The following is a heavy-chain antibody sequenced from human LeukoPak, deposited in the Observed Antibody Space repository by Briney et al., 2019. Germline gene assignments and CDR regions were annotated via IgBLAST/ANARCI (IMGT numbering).Heavy chain of an antibody. CDR2: ISAYNGNT. CDR1: GYTFTSYG. Sequence: ASVKVSCKASGYTFTSYGISWVRQAPGQGLEWMGWISAYNGNTNYAQKLQGRVTMTTDTSTSTAYMELRSLRSDDTAVYYCARAVGGWDPDAFDIWGQGTMVTVSS. D-gene: IGHD3-10*01. J-gene: IGHJ3*02. V-gene: IGHV1-18*01. CDR3: ARAVGGWDPDAFDI.